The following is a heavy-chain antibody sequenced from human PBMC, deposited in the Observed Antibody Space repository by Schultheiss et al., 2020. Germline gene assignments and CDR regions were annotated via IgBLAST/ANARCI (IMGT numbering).Heavy chain of an antibody. J-gene: IGHJ4*02. D-gene: IGHD1-26*01. CDR1: AFTFSTYA. Sequence: GGSLRLSCAASAFTFSTYAMSWVRQAPGKGLEWVSAITGRGGSTYYADSVKGRFTISRDNSKNTLYLQMNSLRAEDTAVYYCAKSYGMNIDHWGQGTMVTVSS. CDR3: AKSYGMNIDH. V-gene: IGHV3-23*01. CDR2: ITGRGGST.